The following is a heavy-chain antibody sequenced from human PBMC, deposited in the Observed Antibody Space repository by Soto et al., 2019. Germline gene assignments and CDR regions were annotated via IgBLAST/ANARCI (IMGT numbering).Heavy chain of an antibody. V-gene: IGHV3-11*05. J-gene: IGHJ4*02. D-gene: IGHD6-13*01. CDR3: ARVRGIAAAGTVNY. CDR2: ISSSSSYT. Sequence: QVQLVESGGGLVKPGGSLRLPCAASGFTFSDYYMSWIRQAPGKGLEWVSYISSSSSYTNYADSVKGRFTISRDNAKNSLYLQMNSLRAEDTAVYYCARVRGIAAAGTVNYWGQGTLVTVSS. CDR1: GFTFSDYY.